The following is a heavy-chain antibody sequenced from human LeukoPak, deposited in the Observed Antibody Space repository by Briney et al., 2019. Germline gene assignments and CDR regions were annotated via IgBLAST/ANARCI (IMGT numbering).Heavy chain of an antibody. J-gene: IGHJ4*02. Sequence: GGSLRLSCAASGFTFSSYAMHWVRQAPGKGLEYVSAISSNGGSTYYANSVKGRFTISRDNSKNTLYLQMGSLRAEDMAVYYCARWGSSEGVDYWGQGTLDTVSS. V-gene: IGHV3-64*01. CDR1: GFTFSSYA. D-gene: IGHD2-2*01. CDR2: ISSNGGST. CDR3: ARWGSSEGVDY.